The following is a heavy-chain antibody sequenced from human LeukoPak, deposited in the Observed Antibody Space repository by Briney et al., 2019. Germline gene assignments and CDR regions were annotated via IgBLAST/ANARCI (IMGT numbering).Heavy chain of an antibody. V-gene: IGHV3-30-3*01. CDR3: ARSLYYYDSSGYYRFLFAY. J-gene: IGHJ4*02. CDR2: ISYDGSNK. CDR1: GFTFSSYA. Sequence: GGSLRLSCAASGFTFSSYAMHWVRQAPGKGLEWVAVISYDGSNKYYADSVKGRFTISRDNSKNTLYLQMNSLRAEDTAVYYCARSLYYYDSSGYYRFLFAYWGQGTLVTVSS. D-gene: IGHD3-22*01.